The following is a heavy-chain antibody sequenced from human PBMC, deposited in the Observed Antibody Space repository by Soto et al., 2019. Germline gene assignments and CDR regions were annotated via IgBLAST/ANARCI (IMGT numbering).Heavy chain of an antibody. Sequence: PVESLKISCNGSGYSFTSYWISWVRQMPGKGLEWMGRIDPSDSYTNYSPSFQGHVTISADKSISTAYLQWSSLKASDTAMYYCATHKDIVVVPAEGFDPWGQGTLVTVSA. J-gene: IGHJ5*02. CDR3: ATHKDIVVVPAEGFDP. CDR1: GYSFTSYW. V-gene: IGHV5-10-1*01. CDR2: IDPSDSYT. D-gene: IGHD2-2*01.